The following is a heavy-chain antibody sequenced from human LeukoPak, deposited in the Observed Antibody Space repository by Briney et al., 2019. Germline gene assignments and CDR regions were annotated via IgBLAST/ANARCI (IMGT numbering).Heavy chain of an antibody. D-gene: IGHD3-9*01. Sequence: GGSLRLSCAASGFTFSDYYMSWIRQAPGKGLEWVSYISSSGSTIYYADSVKGRFTISRDNAKNSLYLQMDSLRAEDTAVYHCASGRVLRYFDWLLRKFDYWGQGTLVTVSS. CDR3: ASGRVLRYFDWLLRKFDY. V-gene: IGHV3-11*01. CDR1: GFTFSDYY. CDR2: ISSSGSTI. J-gene: IGHJ4*02.